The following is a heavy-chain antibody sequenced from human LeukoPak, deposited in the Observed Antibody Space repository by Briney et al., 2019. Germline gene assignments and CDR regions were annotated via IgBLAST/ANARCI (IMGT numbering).Heavy chain of an antibody. CDR1: GFTFSSYS. Sequence: GGSLRLSCAASGFTFSSYSMNWVRQAPGKGLECVSVVGGSGASPYYTDSVKGRFTISRDNSKNTLYLHMSSLRAEDTATYYCAKGNGRKSFDYWGQGTLVTVSS. CDR3: AKGNGRKSFDY. CDR2: VGGSGASP. J-gene: IGHJ4*02. V-gene: IGHV3-23*01. D-gene: IGHD1-1*01.